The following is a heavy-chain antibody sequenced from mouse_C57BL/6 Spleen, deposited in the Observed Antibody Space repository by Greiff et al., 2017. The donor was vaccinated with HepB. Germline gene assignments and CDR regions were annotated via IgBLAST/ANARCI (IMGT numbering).Heavy chain of an antibody. CDR1: GFTFRDYG. CDR3: ARGVGDYFDY. J-gene: IGHJ2*01. Sequence: DVQLVESGGGLVKPGGSLKLSCAASGFTFRDYGMHWVRQAPEKGLEWVAYISSGSSTIYYADTVKGRFTISRDNAKNTLFLQMTSLRSEDTAMYYCARGVGDYFDYWGQGTTLTVSS. CDR2: ISSGSSTI. D-gene: IGHD1-1*02. V-gene: IGHV5-17*01.